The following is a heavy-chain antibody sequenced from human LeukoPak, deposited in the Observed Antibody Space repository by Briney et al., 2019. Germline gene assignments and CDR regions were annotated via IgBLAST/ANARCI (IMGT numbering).Heavy chain of an antibody. Sequence: ASVKVSCKASGYTFTGYYMHWVRQAPGQGLEWMGWINPNSGGTNYAQKFQGRVTITRDTSISTAYMELSRLRSDDTAVYYCARTYSYGFFYYYGMDVWGQGTTVTVSS. CDR2: INPNSGGT. V-gene: IGHV1-2*02. CDR3: ARTYSYGFFYYYGMDV. CDR1: GYTFTGYY. D-gene: IGHD5-18*01. J-gene: IGHJ6*02.